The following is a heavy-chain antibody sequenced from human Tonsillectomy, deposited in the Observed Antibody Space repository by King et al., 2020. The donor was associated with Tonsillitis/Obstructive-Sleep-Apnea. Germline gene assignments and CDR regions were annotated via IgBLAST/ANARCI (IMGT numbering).Heavy chain of an antibody. CDR1: GFTFSNAW. CDR2: IKSKTDGGTT. Sequence: QLVQSGGGLVKPGGSLRLSCAASGFTFSNAWMSWVRQAPGKGLEWVGRIKSKTDGGTTDYAAPVKGRFTISRDDSKNTLYLQMNSLKTEDTAVYYCTTVGDIVVVTAARVVDDNYWGQGTLVTVSS. J-gene: IGHJ4*02. D-gene: IGHD2-2*01. V-gene: IGHV3-15*01. CDR3: TTVGDIVVVTAARVVDDNY.